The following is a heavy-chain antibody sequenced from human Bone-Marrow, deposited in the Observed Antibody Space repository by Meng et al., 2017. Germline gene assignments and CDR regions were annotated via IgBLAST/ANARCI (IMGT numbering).Heavy chain of an antibody. D-gene: IGHD3-10*01. Sequence: SETLSFTCTVSGGSISSYYWSWIRQPPGKGLEWIGYIYYSGSTNYNPSLKSRVTISIDTSKNQFSLKLSSVTAADTALYYCASTPTYYYGSGSYYSFDYWGQGTLVTVSS. CDR1: GGSISSYY. CDR2: IYYSGST. V-gene: IGHV4-59*01. CDR3: ASTPTYYYGSGSYYSFDY. J-gene: IGHJ4*02.